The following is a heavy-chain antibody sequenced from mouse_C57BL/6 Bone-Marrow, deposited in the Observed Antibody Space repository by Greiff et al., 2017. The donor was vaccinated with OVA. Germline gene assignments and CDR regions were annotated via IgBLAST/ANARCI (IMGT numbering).Heavy chain of an antibody. CDR3: ARENDGYYVAWFAY. CDR2: IDPSDSYT. J-gene: IGHJ3*01. D-gene: IGHD2-3*01. Sequence: QVQLQQPGAELVMPGASVKLSCKASGYTFTSYWMHWVKQRPGQGLEWIGEIDPSDSYTNYNQKFKGKSTLTVNKSSSTAYMQLSSLTSEDSAVYYGARENDGYYVAWFAYWGQGTMVTVSA. CDR1: GYTFTSYW. V-gene: IGHV1-69*01.